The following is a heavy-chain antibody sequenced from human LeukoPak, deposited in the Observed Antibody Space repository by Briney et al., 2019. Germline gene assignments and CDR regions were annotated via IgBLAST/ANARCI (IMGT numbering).Heavy chain of an antibody. J-gene: IGHJ4*02. Sequence: VASVKLSFKATGYTFTSYGISWVRQAPGQGLEWMGWISAYNGNTNYAQKLQGRVTMTTETSTSTAYMVKRSLGSAATAAVYYARRRSFDFDFWGQGTMVTVSS. V-gene: IGHV1-18*01. CDR1: GYTFTSYG. D-gene: IGHD1-26*01. CDR3: ARRRSFDFDF. CDR2: ISAYNGNT.